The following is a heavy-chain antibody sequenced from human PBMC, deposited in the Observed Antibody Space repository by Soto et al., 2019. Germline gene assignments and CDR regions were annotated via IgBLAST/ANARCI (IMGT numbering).Heavy chain of an antibody. CDR1: GFTFSRYA. J-gene: IGHJ6*02. CDR3: AKDGKMRTKVWFPAGYGMDV. D-gene: IGHD3-10*01. CDR2: ISVSGDNT. V-gene: IGHV3-23*01. Sequence: VGSLRLSCAASGFTFSRYAMNWVRQAPGRGLQWISGISVSGDNTSYVESVRGRFTVYRDNSKNTLYLQMNNLRAEDTALYYCAKDGKMRTKVWFPAGYGMDVWGQGTTVTVSS.